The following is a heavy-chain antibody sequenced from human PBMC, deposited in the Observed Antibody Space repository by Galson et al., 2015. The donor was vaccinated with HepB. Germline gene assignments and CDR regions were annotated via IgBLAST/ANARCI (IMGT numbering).Heavy chain of an antibody. V-gene: IGHV1-69*02. J-gene: IGHJ4*02. D-gene: IGHD3-22*01. CDR2: IIPILGIA. CDR1: GGTFSSYT. Sequence: SVKVSCKASGGTFSSYTISWVRQAPGQGLEWMGRIIPILGIANYAQKFQGRVTITADKSTSTAYMELSSLRSEDTAVYYCATLGEYYYDSSGYSNWGQGTLVTVSS. CDR3: ATLGEYYYDSSGYSN.